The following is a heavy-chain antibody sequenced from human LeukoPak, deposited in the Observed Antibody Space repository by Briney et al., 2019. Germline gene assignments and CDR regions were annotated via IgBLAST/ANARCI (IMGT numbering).Heavy chain of an antibody. CDR1: GFTFSSHA. J-gene: IGHJ4*02. CDR2: ITRGSGSNV. V-gene: IGHV3-23*01. D-gene: IGHD6-13*01. Sequence: PGGSLRLSCAASGFTFSSHAMSWVRQAPGKGLEWVSAITRGSGSNVHYTDSLKGRFTISRDNSKNTLYLQMNSLRAEDTAVYYCARHGSWSFDYWGQGTLVTVSA. CDR3: ARHGSWSFDY.